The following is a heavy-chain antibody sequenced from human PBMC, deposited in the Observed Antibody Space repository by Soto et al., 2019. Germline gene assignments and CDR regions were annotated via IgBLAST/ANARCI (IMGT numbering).Heavy chain of an antibody. D-gene: IGHD3-3*01. J-gene: IGHJ5*02. V-gene: IGHV4-31*03. CDR3: ARDVASGYYYNWFDP. Sequence: SETLSLTCTVSGGSISSGGYYWSWIRQHPGKGLEWIGYIYYSGSTYYNPSLKSRVTISVDTSKNQFSLKLSSVTAADTAVYYCARDVASGYYYNWFDPWGQGTLVTVSS. CDR2: IYYSGST. CDR1: GGSISSGGYY.